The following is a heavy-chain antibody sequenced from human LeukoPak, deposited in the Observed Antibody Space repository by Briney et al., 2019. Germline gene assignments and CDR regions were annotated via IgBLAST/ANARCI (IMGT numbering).Heavy chain of an antibody. V-gene: IGHV4-39*01. Sequence: ASETLSLTCTVSGGPISDTTFYWAWIRQPPGKGLEWIGTISYSGKTYYNPSLKSRVTISVDTSKNQLYLKLSSLTAADTAVYYCARGLVEARFEYFDYWGQGTLVTVSS. CDR2: ISYSGKT. D-gene: IGHD2-15*01. CDR1: GGPISDTTFY. J-gene: IGHJ4*02. CDR3: ARGLVEARFEYFDY.